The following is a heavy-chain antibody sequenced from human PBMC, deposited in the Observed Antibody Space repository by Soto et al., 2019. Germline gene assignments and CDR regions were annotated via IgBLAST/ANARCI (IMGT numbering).Heavy chain of an antibody. V-gene: IGHV1-2*04. J-gene: IGHJ4*02. Sequence: GASVKVSCKASGYTFTGYYMHWVRQAPGQGLEWMGWINPNSGGTNYAQKFQGWVTMTRDTSISTAYMELSRLRSDDTAVYYCARVGYLAYYYDSSGYYYLDYWGQGTLVTVSS. D-gene: IGHD3-22*01. CDR2: INPNSGGT. CDR1: GYTFTGYY. CDR3: ARVGYLAYYYDSSGYYYLDY.